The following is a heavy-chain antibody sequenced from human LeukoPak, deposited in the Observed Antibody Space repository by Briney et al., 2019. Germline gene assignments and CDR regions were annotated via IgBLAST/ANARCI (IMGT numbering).Heavy chain of an antibody. CDR3: AKDQDPHSYGSGSYAPFDY. J-gene: IGHJ4*02. Sequence: GGSLRLSCAASGFTFRNYAMSWVRQAPGKGLEWVSGISGGGSTSYADSVKGRFTISRDNSKNTVFLQMNSLRADDTAVYYCAKDQDPHSYGSGSYAPFDYWGQGTLVTVSS. CDR1: GFTFRNYA. D-gene: IGHD3-10*01. CDR2: ISGGGST. V-gene: IGHV3-23*01.